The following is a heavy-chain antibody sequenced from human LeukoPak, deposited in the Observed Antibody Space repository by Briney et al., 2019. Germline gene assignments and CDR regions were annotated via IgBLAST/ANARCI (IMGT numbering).Heavy chain of an antibody. V-gene: IGHV3-30-3*01. D-gene: IGHD2-2*01. Sequence: PGGSLRLSCAASGFTFSSYAMHWVRQAPGKGLEWVAVISYDGSNKYYADSVKGRFTISRDNSKNTLYLQMNSLRAEDTAVYYSASTQSPGVVVPAAIDDYWGQGTLVTVSS. CDR2: ISYDGSNK. CDR1: GFTFSSYA. CDR3: ASTQSPGVVVPAAIDDY. J-gene: IGHJ4*02.